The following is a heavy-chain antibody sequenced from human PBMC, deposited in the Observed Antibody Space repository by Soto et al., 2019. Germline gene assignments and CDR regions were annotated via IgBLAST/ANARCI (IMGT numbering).Heavy chain of an antibody. Sequence: EVQLVESGGGLVQPGGSLRLSCAASGFTFSSYWMSWVRQAPGKGLEWVANIKGDGSEKYYVDSVKGRFTISRDNAKNSLYLQMNSLGAEDTAVYYCARVMAGSSCLAYWGQGTLVTVSS. V-gene: IGHV3-7*01. J-gene: IGHJ4*02. D-gene: IGHD6-13*01. CDR1: GFTFSSYW. CDR3: ARVMAGSSCLAY. CDR2: IKGDGSEK.